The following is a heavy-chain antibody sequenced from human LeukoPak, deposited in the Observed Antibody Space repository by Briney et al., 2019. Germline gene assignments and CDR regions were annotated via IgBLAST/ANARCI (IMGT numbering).Heavy chain of an antibody. D-gene: IGHD3-16*01. CDR2: ISSSSSYI. J-gene: IGHJ6*02. V-gene: IGHV3-21*01. CDR3: ARRLISLRAPHLYGMDV. CDR1: GFTFSSYA. Sequence: GGSLRLSCAASGFTFSSYAMHWVRQAPGKGLEWVSSISSSSSYIYYADSVKGRFTISRDNAKNSLYLQMNSLRAEDTAVYYCARRLISLRAPHLYGMDVWGQGTTVTVSS.